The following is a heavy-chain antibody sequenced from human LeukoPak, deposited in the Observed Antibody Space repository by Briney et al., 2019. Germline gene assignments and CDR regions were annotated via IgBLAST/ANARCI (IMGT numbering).Heavy chain of an antibody. Sequence: GGSLRLSCPASGFTFSSYAMSWVRQAPGKGLEWVSAISGSGGSTYYADSVKGRFTISRDNSKNTLYLQMNSLRAEDTAVYYCAKLVPSDDFWSGYLGWFDPWGQGTLVTVSS. V-gene: IGHV3-23*01. J-gene: IGHJ5*02. CDR1: GFTFSSYA. CDR3: AKLVPSDDFWSGYLGWFDP. D-gene: IGHD3-3*01. CDR2: ISGSGGST.